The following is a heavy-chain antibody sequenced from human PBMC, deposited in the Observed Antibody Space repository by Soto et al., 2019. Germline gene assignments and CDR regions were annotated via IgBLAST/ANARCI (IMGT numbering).Heavy chain of an antibody. CDR3: ARHGHNTDWYGSWDH. Sequence: SDTLSLTCTVSGGSISNNSWSWIRQPPGKGLEWVGYIYYTGSTKYNPSLKSRVTILVDTSKNEFSLKMNSVTASDTAVYYCARHGHNTDWYGSWDHWGQGTLVTVS. CDR1: GGSISNNS. J-gene: IGHJ4*02. V-gene: IGHV4-59*08. D-gene: IGHD3-9*01. CDR2: IYYTGST.